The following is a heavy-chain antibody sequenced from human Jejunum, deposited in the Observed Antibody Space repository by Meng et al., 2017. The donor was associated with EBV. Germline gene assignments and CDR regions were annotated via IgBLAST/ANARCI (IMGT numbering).Heavy chain of an antibody. V-gene: IGHV3-30-3*01. CDR1: GFTFSGHA. Sequence: QVQLVESGGGLVQPGRSLRLSCGASGFTFSGHAMQWVRQAPGKGLKWVALISNDGNNKYYADSVKGRFTISRDNSKNTLYLQMNSLRVDDTALYYCTREWGADYWGQGTLVTVSS. CDR2: ISNDGNNK. J-gene: IGHJ4*02. D-gene: IGHD3-16*01. CDR3: TREWGADY.